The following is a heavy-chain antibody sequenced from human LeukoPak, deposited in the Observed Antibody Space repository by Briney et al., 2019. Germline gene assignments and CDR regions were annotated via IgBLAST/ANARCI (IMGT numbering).Heavy chain of an antibody. CDR1: GASISSLY. V-gene: IGHV4-59*01. CDR2: ISNSGSP. D-gene: IGHD1-1*01. J-gene: IGHJ4*02. CDR3: ASESRQLGN. Sequence: SETLSLTCTVSGASISSLYWSWIRQPPGRGLEWIGFISNSGSPSYNPSLNSRVTISLDTSKNQFSLKVNYVTAADTAVYYCASESRQLGNWGQGTLVTVSS.